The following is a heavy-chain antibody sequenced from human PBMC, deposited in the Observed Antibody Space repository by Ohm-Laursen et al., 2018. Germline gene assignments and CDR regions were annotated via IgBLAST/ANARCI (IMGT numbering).Heavy chain of an antibody. J-gene: IGHJ6*02. CDR2: LSSSGYYI. V-gene: IGHV3-21*01. CDR1: GFTFSRYS. CDR3: ARGHYDMNL. Sequence: SLRLSCSASGFTFSRYSMNWVRQAPGKGLEWVSSLSSSGYYIYYAESVKGRFTISRDNAKNSLYLQMNSLRVEDTAVFYCARGHYDMNLWGQGTTVTVSS.